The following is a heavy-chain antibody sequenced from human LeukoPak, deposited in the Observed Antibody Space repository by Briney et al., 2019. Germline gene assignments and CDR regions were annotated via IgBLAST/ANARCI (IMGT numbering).Heavy chain of an antibody. V-gene: IGHV1-2*02. CDR3: ARRGSSTTMIVVVPLDY. CDR2: INPNSGGT. D-gene: IGHD3-22*01. J-gene: IGHJ4*02. CDR1: GYTFTGYY. Sequence: PKASVKVSCKASGYTFTGYYMHWVRQAPGQGLEWMGWINPNSGGTNYAQKFQGRVTMTRGTSISTAYMELSRLRSDDTAVYYCARRGSSTTMIVVVPLDYWGQGTLVTVSS.